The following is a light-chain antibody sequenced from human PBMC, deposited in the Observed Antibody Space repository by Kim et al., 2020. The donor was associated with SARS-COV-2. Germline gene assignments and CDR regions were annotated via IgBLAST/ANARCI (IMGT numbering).Light chain of an antibody. CDR3: SSYTSSSTRV. V-gene: IGLV2-14*03. J-gene: IGLJ3*02. CDR1: SSDVGGYNY. CDR2: DVS. Sequence: QSALTQPASVSGSPGQSITISCTGTSSDVGGYNYVSWYQQHPGKAHKLMIYDVSNRPSGVSNRFSGSMSGNTASLTISGLQAEDEADYYCSSYTSSSTRVFGGGTQLTVL.